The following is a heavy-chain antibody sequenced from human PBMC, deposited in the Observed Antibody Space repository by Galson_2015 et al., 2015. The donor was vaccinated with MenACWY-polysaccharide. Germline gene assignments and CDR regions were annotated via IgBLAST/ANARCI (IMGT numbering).Heavy chain of an antibody. Sequence: LRLSCAASGFTFSSYSMNWVRQAPGKGLEWVSYISSSSSTIYYADSVKGRFTISRDNAKNSLYLQMNSLRDEDTAVYYCARLRYCSSTSCYNPYYYMDVWGKGTTVTVSS. CDR3: ARLRYCSSTSCYNPYYYMDV. V-gene: IGHV3-48*02. CDR2: ISSSSSTI. J-gene: IGHJ6*03. CDR1: GFTFSSYS. D-gene: IGHD2-2*02.